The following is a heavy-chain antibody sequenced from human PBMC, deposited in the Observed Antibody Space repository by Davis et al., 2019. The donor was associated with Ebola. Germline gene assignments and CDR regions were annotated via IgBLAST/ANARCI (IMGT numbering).Heavy chain of an antibody. CDR2: ISYDGSNK. V-gene: IGHV3-30*04. J-gene: IGHJ6*04. Sequence: GESLKISCAASGFTFSSYAMHWVRQAPGKGLEWVAVISYDGSNKYYADSVKGRFTISRDNSKNTLYLQMNSLRDEDTAVYYCARGIAAAGPYYSYGMDVWGKGTTVTVSS. CDR1: GFTFSSYA. CDR3: ARGIAAAGPYYSYGMDV. D-gene: IGHD6-13*01.